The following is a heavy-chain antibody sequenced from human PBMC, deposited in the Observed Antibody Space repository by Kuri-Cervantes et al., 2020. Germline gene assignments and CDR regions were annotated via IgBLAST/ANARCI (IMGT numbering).Heavy chain of an antibody. CDR2: ISYDGSNK. V-gene: IGHV3-30-3*02. D-gene: IGHD3-3*01. CDR3: AKREYDFWSGYLPFLFDY. J-gene: IGHJ4*02. CDR1: GFTFSSYA. Sequence: GGSLRLSCAASGFTFSSYAMHWVRQAPGKGLEWVAVISYDGSNKYYADSVKGRFTISRDNSKNTLYLQMNSLRAEDTAVYYCAKREYDFWSGYLPFLFDYWGQGTLVTVSS.